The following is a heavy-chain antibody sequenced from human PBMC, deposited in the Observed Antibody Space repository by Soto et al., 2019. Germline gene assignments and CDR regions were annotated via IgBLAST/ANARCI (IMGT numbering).Heavy chain of an antibody. Sequence: QVQLVQSGAEVKKPGSSVKVSCKASGGTFSTYTISWVRQAPGQGLEWMGRIIPSLGVPNYAEKFQGRVTITADKSTSTAYMELSSLRSEDTSVYYCERDRKSYITMGRDYGLDVWGQGTTVTVSS. V-gene: IGHV1-69*08. J-gene: IGHJ6*02. CDR3: ERDRKSYITMGRDYGLDV. D-gene: IGHD3-10*01. CDR2: IIPSLGVP. CDR1: GGTFSTYT.